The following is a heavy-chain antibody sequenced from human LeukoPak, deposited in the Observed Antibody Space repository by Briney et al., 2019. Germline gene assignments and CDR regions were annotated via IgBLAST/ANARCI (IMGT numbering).Heavy chain of an antibody. D-gene: IGHD3-10*02. J-gene: IGHJ4*02. V-gene: IGHV3-49*04. CDR2: IRSKALYGTS. Sequence: GGSLRLSCRGSGFRFGGYALSWVRQAPGKGLEWVGFIRSKALYGTSEYAASVEGRFTISRDDSNSIAYLQMNSLKTEDTAVYFCVRESVRDYYFDYWGQGTLVTVPS. CDR1: GFRFGGYA. CDR3: VRESVRDYYFDY.